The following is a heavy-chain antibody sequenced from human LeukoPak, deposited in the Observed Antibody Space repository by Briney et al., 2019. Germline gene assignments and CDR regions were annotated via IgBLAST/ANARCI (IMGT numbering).Heavy chain of an antibody. V-gene: IGHV1-2*02. Sequence: ASVKVSCKASGYTFTGYYMHWVRQAPGQGLERMGWINPYSGGTNYEQKFQGRVTMTRDTSISTAYMEVSRVRSGDTAMYYCARGSSTRVYYYYYMDVWGKGTTVTVSS. CDR1: GYTFTGYY. CDR3: ARGSSTRVYYYYYMDV. CDR2: INPYSGGT. D-gene: IGHD6-6*01. J-gene: IGHJ6*03.